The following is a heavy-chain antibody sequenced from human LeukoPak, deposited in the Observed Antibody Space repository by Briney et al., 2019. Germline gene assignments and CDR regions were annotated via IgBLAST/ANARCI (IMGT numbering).Heavy chain of an antibody. CDR2: INHSGTT. Sequence: PSETLSLTCAVYGGSFSGYYWSWIRQPPGKGLEWIGEINHSGTTYYNPSLKSRVTISVDTSKNQFSVKLTSVTAADTAVYYCARRLANYDLIWGSYRYTGGAFDIWGQGTVVAVSS. D-gene: IGHD3-16*02. CDR3: ARRLANYDLIWGSYRYTGGAFDI. CDR1: GGSFSGYY. J-gene: IGHJ3*02. V-gene: IGHV4-34*01.